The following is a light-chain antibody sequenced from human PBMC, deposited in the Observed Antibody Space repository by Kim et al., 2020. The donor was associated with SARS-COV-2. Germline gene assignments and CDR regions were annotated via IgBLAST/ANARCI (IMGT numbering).Light chain of an antibody. CDR2: SNN. J-gene: IGLJ2*01. Sequence: GHLITIPLSGSSSIIGSNPVTWYQQLPGTAPKLRIYSNNQRPSGVPDRFSGSESGTSASLAISGLQSEDEADYYCSTWDDSLNGPVFGGGTQLTVL. V-gene: IGLV1-44*01. CDR1: SSIIGSNP. CDR3: STWDDSLNGPV.